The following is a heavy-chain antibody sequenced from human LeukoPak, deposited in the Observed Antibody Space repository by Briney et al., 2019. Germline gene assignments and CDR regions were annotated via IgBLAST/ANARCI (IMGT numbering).Heavy chain of an antibody. Sequence: PSETLSLTCAVYGGSFSGYYWSWIRQPPGKGLEWIGELNHSGSTNYNPSLNSRVPISVDTSKNQFSLKLSHVTAADTAVYYCDRGGAPSNWFDPWGQGTLVTVSS. CDR3: DRGGAPSNWFDP. CDR2: LNHSGST. CDR1: GGSFSGYY. J-gene: IGHJ5*02. D-gene: IGHD3-16*01. V-gene: IGHV4-34*01.